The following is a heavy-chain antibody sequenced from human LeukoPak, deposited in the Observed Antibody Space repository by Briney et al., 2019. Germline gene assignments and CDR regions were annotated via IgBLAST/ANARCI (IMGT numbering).Heavy chain of an antibody. CDR1: GGSVTSSSYY. V-gene: IGHV4-39*01. J-gene: IGHJ4*02. Sequence: ASETLSLTCSVSGGSVTSSSYYWGWIRQPPGKGLEWIGSIYYSGGTYYSPSLKSRVTISVDTSKNQFSLKLSSVTAADTAVYYCARQEGYSSSWYPFDYWGQGTLVTVSS. CDR2: IYYSGGT. D-gene: IGHD6-13*01. CDR3: ARQEGYSSSWYPFDY.